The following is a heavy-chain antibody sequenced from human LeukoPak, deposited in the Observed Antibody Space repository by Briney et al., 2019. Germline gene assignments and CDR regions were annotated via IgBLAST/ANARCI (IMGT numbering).Heavy chain of an antibody. J-gene: IGHJ4*02. Sequence: GGSLRLSCAASGFIFSNSAMSWVRQAPGKGPEWVSSVNGNGDKTYYADSVKGRFTISRDNSKNTLYLQMNSLRAEDMALYYCAKDTDYDILTALFDYWGQGTLVTVSS. CDR3: AKDTDYDILTALFDY. V-gene: IGHV3-23*01. CDR1: GFIFSNSA. D-gene: IGHD3-9*01. CDR2: VNGNGDKT.